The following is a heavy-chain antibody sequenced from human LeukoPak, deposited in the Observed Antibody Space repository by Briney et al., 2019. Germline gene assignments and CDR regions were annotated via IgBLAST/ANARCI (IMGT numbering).Heavy chain of an antibody. CDR3: ARDLISGYRGNRFDP. CDR2: LYTSGNT. D-gene: IGHD3-22*01. V-gene: IGHV4-61*02. J-gene: IGHJ5*02. CDR1: GDSVTNATNY. Sequence: LSETLSLTCTVSGDSVTNATNYWSWIRQPAGKGLEWIGRLYTSGNTNYNPSLNGRVTISVDTSKNQFSLNLRSVTAADTAVYYCARDLISGYRGNRFDPWGQGTLVTVSS.